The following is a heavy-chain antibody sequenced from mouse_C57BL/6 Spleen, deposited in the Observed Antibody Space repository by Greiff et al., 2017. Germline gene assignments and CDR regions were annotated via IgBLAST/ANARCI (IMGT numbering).Heavy chain of an antibody. CDR3: ARSGYSNYGFAY. D-gene: IGHD2-5*01. J-gene: IGHJ3*01. V-gene: IGHV1-4*01. CDR1: GYTFTSYT. CDR2: INPSSGYT. Sequence: QVQLQQSGAELARPGASVKMSCKASGYTFTSYTMHWEKQRPGQGLEWIGYINPSSGYTKYNQKFKDKATLTADKSSSTAYMQLSSLTSEDSAVYYCARSGYSNYGFAYWGQGTLVTVSA.